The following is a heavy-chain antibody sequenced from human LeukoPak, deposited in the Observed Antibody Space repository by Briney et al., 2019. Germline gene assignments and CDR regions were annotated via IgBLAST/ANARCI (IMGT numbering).Heavy chain of an antibody. D-gene: IGHD6-13*01. CDR1: GYSISSGYY. J-gene: IGHJ3*02. CDR3: ARHRHSSSWYDAFHI. Sequence: SETLSLTCTVSGYSISSGYYWGWIRQPPGKGLEWIGSIYHGGSTYNNPSLKSRVTISVDASKNQFSLNLSSVTAADTAVYYCARHRHSSSWYDAFHIWGQGTMVTVSS. V-gene: IGHV4-38-2*02. CDR2: IYHGGST.